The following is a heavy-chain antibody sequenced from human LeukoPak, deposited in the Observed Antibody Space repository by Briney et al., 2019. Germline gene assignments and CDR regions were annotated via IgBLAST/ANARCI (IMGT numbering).Heavy chain of an antibody. J-gene: IGHJ4*02. Sequence: VASVKVSCKASGFTFTAYYLYWVRQAPGQGLECVGFINLNNGATGYAQNFQGRVTMTRDTSISTAFMELSRLRSDDTAAHYCARDGDSTAPDFDFWGQGALVTVSS. CDR3: ARDGDSTAPDFDF. CDR2: INLNNGAT. CDR1: GFTFTAYY. V-gene: IGHV1-2*02. D-gene: IGHD2-21*02.